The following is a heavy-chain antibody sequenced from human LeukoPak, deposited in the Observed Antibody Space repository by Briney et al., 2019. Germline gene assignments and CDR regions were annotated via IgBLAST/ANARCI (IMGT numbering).Heavy chain of an antibody. CDR3: AASLPNIVVVPATKGPFGY. CDR2: VRGSGGNI. CDR1: QFTFSNYA. D-gene: IGHD2-2*01. J-gene: IGHJ4*02. Sequence: GGSLRLSCAASQFTFSNYAMSWVRQAPGKGLEWVSGVRGSGGNIHYADSVKGRFTISRDNSKNTLYLQMNSLRAEDTAVYYCAASLPNIVVVPATKGPFGYWGRGALVTVSS. V-gene: IGHV3-23*01.